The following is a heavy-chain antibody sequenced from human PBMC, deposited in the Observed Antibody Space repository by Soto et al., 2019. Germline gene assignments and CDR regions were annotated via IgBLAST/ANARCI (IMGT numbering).Heavy chain of an antibody. Sequence: QVQLQESGPGLVKPSETLALTCTVSGASVSSYYRSWIRQPPGKGLEWLGYILYTGNTNYNPSLKSRVTMSVDTSKNQVSLKLSAVTAADTAVYFCARAAYGSGSYYAPYYYYAMDVWGQGTTVTVSS. CDR1: GASVSSYY. CDR2: ILYTGNT. J-gene: IGHJ6*02. CDR3: ARAAYGSGSYYAPYYYYAMDV. D-gene: IGHD3-10*01. V-gene: IGHV4-59*02.